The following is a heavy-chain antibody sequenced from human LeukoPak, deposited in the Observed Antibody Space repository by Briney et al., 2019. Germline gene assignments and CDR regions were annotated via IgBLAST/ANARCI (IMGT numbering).Heavy chain of an antibody. V-gene: IGHV4-34*01. D-gene: IGHD3-3*01. CDR3: VHFWSGYST. CDR1: GGSFSGYY. J-gene: IGHJ5*02. CDR2: INHSGST. Sequence: PSETLSLTCSVYGGSFSGYYWTWIRQPPGKGLEWMGEINHSGSTSYNPSVNSRVTISVDTSKNQFSLILSSVTAADTAVYYCVHFWSGYSTLGQGTLVTVSS.